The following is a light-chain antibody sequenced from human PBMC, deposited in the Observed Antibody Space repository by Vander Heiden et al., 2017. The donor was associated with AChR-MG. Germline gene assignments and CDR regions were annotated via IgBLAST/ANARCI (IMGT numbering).Light chain of an antibody. J-gene: IGLJ2*01. CDR3: QAWDSSTSVV. Sequence: SYALTQPPSVSVSPGQTPSITCSGAKLGNKYVFWYAQKPGQSPDLVIYEYNKRTAGIHERFSCSNAENTATLTISGTKAMEEADYYCQAWDSSTSVVFGGGTKMTVV. CDR1: KLGNKY. CDR2: EYN. V-gene: IGLV3-1*01.